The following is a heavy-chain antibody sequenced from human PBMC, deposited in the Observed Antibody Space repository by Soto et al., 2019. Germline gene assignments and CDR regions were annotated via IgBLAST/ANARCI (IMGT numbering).Heavy chain of an antibody. V-gene: IGHV1-2*04. CDR2: INPNSGGR. J-gene: IGHJ6*03. CDR3: ARGSLDDYYYDMDV. CDR1: GYAFTGYY. Sequence: ASVKVSCKASGYAFTGYYMHWVRQAPGQGLEWMGWINPNSGGRNYAQKFQGWVTMTRDTSISTAYMELSRLRSDDTAVYYCARGSLDDYYYDMDVWGKGTTVTVSS.